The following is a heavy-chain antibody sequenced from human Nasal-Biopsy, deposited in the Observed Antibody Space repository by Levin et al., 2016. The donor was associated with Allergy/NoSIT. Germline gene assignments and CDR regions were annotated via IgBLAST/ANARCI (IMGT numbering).Heavy chain of an antibody. CDR1: GGSFSGYY. CDR2: IYHSGST. D-gene: IGHD2-15*01. J-gene: IGHJ4*02. V-gene: IGHV4-34*01. CDR3: ARGGGYCSGFSCYDDH. Sequence: SETLSLTCAVCGGSFSGYYWNWIRQPPGKGLEWIGEIYHSGSTNYNPSLKSRVTISADTSKNQFSLKLTSVTAADTAVYYCARGGGYCSGFSCYDDHWGQGTLVTVSS.